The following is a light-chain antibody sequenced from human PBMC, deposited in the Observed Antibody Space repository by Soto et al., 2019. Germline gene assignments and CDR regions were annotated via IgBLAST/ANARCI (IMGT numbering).Light chain of an antibody. J-gene: IGKJ3*01. CDR1: QGISNY. Sequence: DIQMTQSPSSLSVSGGDRVTITFLASQGISNYLAWYQQKPGKVPKLLIYAASTLQSGVPSRFSGSGSGTDFTLTINSLQPEDVATYYCQKYDSAPFTFGPGTKVDIK. CDR3: QKYDSAPFT. V-gene: IGKV1-27*01. CDR2: AAS.